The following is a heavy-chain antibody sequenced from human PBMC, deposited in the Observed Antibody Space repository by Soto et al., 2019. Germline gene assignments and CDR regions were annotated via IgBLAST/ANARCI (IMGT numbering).Heavy chain of an antibody. CDR1: GGSISSYY. Sequence: LSLTCTVSGGSISSYYWSWIRQPPGKGLEWIGYIYYSGSTNYNPSLKSRVTISVDTSKNQFSLKLSSVTAADTAVYYCARDKSIVGATTGFDYWGQGTLVTVSS. CDR3: ARDKSIVGATTGFDY. CDR2: IYYSGST. V-gene: IGHV4-59*01. D-gene: IGHD1-26*01. J-gene: IGHJ4*02.